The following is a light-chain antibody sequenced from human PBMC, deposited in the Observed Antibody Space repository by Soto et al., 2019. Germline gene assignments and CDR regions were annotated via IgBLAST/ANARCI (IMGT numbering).Light chain of an antibody. CDR3: QQSYIIPLT. Sequence: DIQMTQSPPSLSESVGDSVTITCRASQSISSFLNWYQQKPGKAPRVLISAASTLQSGVPSRFSGSGAGTDFTLTISSLQPEDFATYYCQQSYIIPLTFGGGTQVDIK. CDR1: QSISSF. CDR2: AAS. V-gene: IGKV1-39*01. J-gene: IGKJ4*01.